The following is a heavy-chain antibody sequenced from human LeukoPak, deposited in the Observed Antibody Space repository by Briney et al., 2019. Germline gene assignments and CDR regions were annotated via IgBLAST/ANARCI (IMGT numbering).Heavy chain of an antibody. CDR3: ARVKVLRFLEWFLDF. Sequence: SETLSLTCTVSGSSVSSDEYYWSWVRQYPGKGLEWIGYVYYSGSSYYIPSLESRVAMSVEVSKNQFSLELRSVTAADTAVYYCARVKVLRFLEWFLDFWGQGALVTVSS. CDR2: VYYSGSS. J-gene: IGHJ4*02. D-gene: IGHD3-3*01. CDR1: GSSVSSDEYY. V-gene: IGHV4-31*03.